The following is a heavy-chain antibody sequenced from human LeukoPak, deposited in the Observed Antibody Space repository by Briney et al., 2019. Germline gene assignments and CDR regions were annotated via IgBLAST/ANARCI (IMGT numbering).Heavy chain of an antibody. Sequence: GASVKVSCKASGYTFSGNFMHWVRQAPGQGLEWMGWINPNNGDTNYAQKFQGRVTMTRDTSISTAYMELSSLRSDDTAVYYCARFPPMERSSSRYLFDYWGQGTLSPSPQ. CDR3: ARFPPMERSSSRYLFDY. J-gene: IGHJ4*02. V-gene: IGHV1-2*02. CDR2: INPNNGDT. CDR1: GYTFSGNF. D-gene: IGHD6-13*01.